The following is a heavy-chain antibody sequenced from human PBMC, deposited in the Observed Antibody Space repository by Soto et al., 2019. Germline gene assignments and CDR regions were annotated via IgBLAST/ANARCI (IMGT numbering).Heavy chain of an antibody. V-gene: IGHV3-15*01. CDR3: TTQLAPTWILSSLYYYYYMDV. D-gene: IGHD5-18*01. CDR2: IKSKTDGGTT. J-gene: IGHJ6*03. Sequence: GGSLRLSCAASGFTFSNAWMSWVRQAPGKGLEWVGRIKSKTDGGTTDYAAPVKGRFTISRDDSKNTLYLQMNSLKTEDTAVYYCTTQLAPTWILSSLYYYYYMDVWGKGTTVTVSS. CDR1: GFTFSNAW.